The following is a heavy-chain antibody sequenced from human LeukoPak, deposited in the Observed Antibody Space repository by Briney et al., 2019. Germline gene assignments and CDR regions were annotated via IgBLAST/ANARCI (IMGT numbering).Heavy chain of an antibody. D-gene: IGHD3-10*01. J-gene: IGHJ4*02. CDR3: VKEQGSGSYRTADY. Sequence: GGSLRLSCAASGFTFSSCGMHWVRQAPGKGLEWVAVITYDGDTTYFEDSVKGRFTISRDTSKSTLYLQMNSLGAEDTAIYYCVKEQGSGSYRTADYWGQGTLVTVSS. CDR1: GFTFSSCG. CDR2: ITYDGDTT. V-gene: IGHV3-30*18.